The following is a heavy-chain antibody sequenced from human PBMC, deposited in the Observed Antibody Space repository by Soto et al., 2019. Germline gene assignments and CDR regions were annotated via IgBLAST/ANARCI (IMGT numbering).Heavy chain of an antibody. V-gene: IGHV4-4*07. D-gene: IGHD1-1*01. Sequence: SETLSLTCTVSGASISGFYWSWIRKSAGKGLEWIGRIYATGATDYNPSLKSRVMVSVDTSKKQFSLKLRSVTAADTAVYYCVRDGTKTLRDWFDPWGQGISVTVSS. CDR3: VRDGTKTLRDWFDP. CDR2: IYATGAT. J-gene: IGHJ5*02. CDR1: GASISGFY.